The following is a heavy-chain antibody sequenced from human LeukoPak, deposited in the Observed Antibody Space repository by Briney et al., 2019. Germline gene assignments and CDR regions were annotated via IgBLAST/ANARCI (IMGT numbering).Heavy chain of an antibody. V-gene: IGHV4-4*02. CDR2: VHHSGNT. Sequence: AGTLSLTCDVSGVPISSSDWWSWLRQPPGKGLEGIGEVHHSGNTKYNPSLKSRINMSMERSKNQYSLQLSSVTAADTAVYYCATLHTENFDYWGQGTLVTVSS. J-gene: IGHJ4*02. CDR1: GVPISSSDW. CDR3: ATLHTENFDY.